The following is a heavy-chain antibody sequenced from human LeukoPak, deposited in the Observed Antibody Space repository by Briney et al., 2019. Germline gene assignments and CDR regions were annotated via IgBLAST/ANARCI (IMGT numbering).Heavy chain of an antibody. CDR2: IRYDGSNK. CDR3: AKPLSRYYYDSSVPTSPRYDAFDI. D-gene: IGHD3-22*01. CDR1: GFTFSSYG. J-gene: IGHJ3*02. V-gene: IGHV3-30*02. Sequence: GGSLRLSCAASGFTFSSYGMHWVRQAPGKGLEWVAFIRYDGSNKYYADSVKGRFTISRDNSKNTLYLQMNSLRAEDTAVYYCAKPLSRYYYDSSVPTSPRYDAFDIWGQGTMVTVSS.